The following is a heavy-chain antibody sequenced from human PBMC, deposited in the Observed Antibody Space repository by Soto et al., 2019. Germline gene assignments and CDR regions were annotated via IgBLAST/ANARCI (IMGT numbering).Heavy chain of an antibody. D-gene: IGHD2-8*02. Sequence: QITLKESGPTLVKPTQTLTLTCTFSGFSLSASGMGVGWIRQPPEKALGWLALIFWDDDKRYSPSLKSRLTISKDTSKNQVVLTLTNVDPVDTATYYCAHINTGTGGHFDYWGQGTLVTVSS. V-gene: IGHV2-5*02. CDR3: AHINTGTGGHFDY. CDR1: GFSLSASGMG. J-gene: IGHJ4*02. CDR2: IFWDDDK.